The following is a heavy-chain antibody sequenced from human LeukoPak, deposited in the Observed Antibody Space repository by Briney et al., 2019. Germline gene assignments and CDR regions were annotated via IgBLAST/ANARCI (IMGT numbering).Heavy chain of an antibody. J-gene: IGHJ6*03. V-gene: IGHV3-30*04. CDR1: GFTFSSYA. CDR3: ARDRVVTTEIEYYYYYMDV. CDR2: ILYDGSNK. D-gene: IGHD2-21*02. Sequence: GGSLRLSCAASGFTFSSYAMHWVRQAPGKGLEWVAVILYDGSNKYYADSVKGRFTISRDNSKNTLYLQMNSLRAEDTAVYYCARDRVVTTEIEYYYYYMDVWGKGTTVTVSS.